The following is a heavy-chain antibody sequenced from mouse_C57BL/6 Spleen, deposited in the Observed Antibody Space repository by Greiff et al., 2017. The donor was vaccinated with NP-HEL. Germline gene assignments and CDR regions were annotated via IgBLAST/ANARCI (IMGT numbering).Heavy chain of an antibody. Sequence: SDAELVKPGASVKISCKVSGYTFTDHTIHWMKQRPEQGLAWIGYIYPRDGSTKYNEKFKGKATLTADKSSSTAYMQLNSLTSEDSAVYFCARLGFITTVVASYYAMDYWGQGTSVTVSS. CDR1: GYTFTDHT. CDR2: IYPRDGST. CDR3: ARLGFITTVVASYYAMDY. D-gene: IGHD1-1*01. V-gene: IGHV1-78*01. J-gene: IGHJ4*01.